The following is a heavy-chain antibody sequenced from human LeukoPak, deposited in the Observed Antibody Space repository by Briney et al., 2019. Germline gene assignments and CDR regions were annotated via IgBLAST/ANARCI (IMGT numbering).Heavy chain of an antibody. CDR3: ARGGPLATIRRYFDY. CDR1: GFTFDDYG. V-gene: IGHV3-20*04. Sequence: GSLRLSCAASGFTFDDYGMSWVRQGPGKGLEWVSGINWNGGSTGYADSVKGRFTISRDNARKSLYLQMNSLRAEDTAFYYCARGGPLATIRRYFDYWGQGTLVTVSS. J-gene: IGHJ4*02. D-gene: IGHD5-24*01. CDR2: INWNGGST.